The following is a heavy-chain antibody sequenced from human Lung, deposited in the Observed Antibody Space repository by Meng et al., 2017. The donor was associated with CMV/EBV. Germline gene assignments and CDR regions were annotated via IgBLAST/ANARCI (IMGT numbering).Heavy chain of an antibody. V-gene: IGHV1-69*05. J-gene: IGHJ4*02. CDR1: TFSSSA. CDR2: IIPFFGTA. D-gene: IGHD4-17*01. Sequence: TFSSSAISWVRPAPGQGLEWMGGIIPFFGTANYAQKFQGSVTITTDESTSTAYMELSSLTAEDTAVYCCARVRSRDYGDFYAHFDYWGQGTLVTVSS. CDR3: ARVRSRDYGDFYAHFDY.